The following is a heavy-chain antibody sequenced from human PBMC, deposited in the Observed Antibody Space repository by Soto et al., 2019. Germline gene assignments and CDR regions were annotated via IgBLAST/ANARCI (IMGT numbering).Heavy chain of an antibody. V-gene: IGHV2-5*01. J-gene: IGHJ4*02. CDR1: GFSLSTSGVG. D-gene: IGHD5-18*01. CDR2: IYWNDDK. CDR3: AHTWIQLCLFDF. Sequence: SGPTLVNPTQTLTQTCTFSGFSLSTSGVGVGWIRQPPGKALEWLALIYWNDDKRYSPSLKSRLTITKDTSKNQVVPTMTNMDTLDTATYFCAHTWIQLCLFDFCAQGSLDTGSA.